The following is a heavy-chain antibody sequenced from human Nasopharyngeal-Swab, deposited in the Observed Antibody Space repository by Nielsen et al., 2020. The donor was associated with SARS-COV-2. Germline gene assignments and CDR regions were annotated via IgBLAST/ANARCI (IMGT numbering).Heavy chain of an antibody. D-gene: IGHD2-15*01. V-gene: IGHV1-2*06. J-gene: IGHJ3*02. CDR1: GDRETGYY. CDR3: AGGGYCSGGSCYSFDAFDI. Sequence: ASVKVSCKAAGDRETGYYMHWVRQAPGQGLEWMGRINPNSGGTNYAQKFQGRVTMTRDTSISTAYMELSRLRSDDTAVYYCAGGGYCSGGSCYSFDAFDIWGQGTMVTVSS. CDR2: INPNSGGT.